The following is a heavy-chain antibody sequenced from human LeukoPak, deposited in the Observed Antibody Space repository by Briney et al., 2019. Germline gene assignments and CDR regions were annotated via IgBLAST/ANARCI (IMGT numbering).Heavy chain of an antibody. J-gene: IGHJ4*02. CDR3: ARDPAVGFDY. V-gene: IGHV3-21*01. CDR1: GFTFSSYS. Sequence: PGGSLRLSCAASGFTFSSYSMNWVRQAPGKGLEWVSSISSSSSYIYYADSVKGRFTISRDNAKNSLYLQMSSLRAEDTAVYYCARDPAVGFDYWGQGTLVTVSS. D-gene: IGHD6-19*01. CDR2: ISSSSSYI.